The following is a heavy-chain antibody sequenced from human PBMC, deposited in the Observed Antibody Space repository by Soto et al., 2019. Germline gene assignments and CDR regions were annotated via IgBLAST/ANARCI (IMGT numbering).Heavy chain of an antibody. V-gene: IGHV3-15*07. Sequence: SVSNAWMNWVRQAPGKGLEWVGRIKSKTDGGTTDYAAPVKGRFTISRDDSKNTLYLQMNSLKTEDTAVYYCTTVLDTAMVYYYYYGMDVWGQGTTVTVSS. J-gene: IGHJ6*02. CDR1: SVSNAW. D-gene: IGHD5-18*01. CDR2: IKSKTDGGTT. CDR3: TTVLDTAMVYYYYYGMDV.